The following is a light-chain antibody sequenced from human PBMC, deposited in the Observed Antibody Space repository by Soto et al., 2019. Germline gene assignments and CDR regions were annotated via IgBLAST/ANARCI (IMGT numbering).Light chain of an antibody. CDR1: QGVSSSY. J-gene: IGKJ3*01. Sequence: PGERVTLSCRASQGVSSSYLTWYQQKPGQAPRLLIYGASTRATSIPARFSGSGSGTDFTLTISSLQPEDFAVYYCQQDYTRFTFGPGTKVDIK. CDR3: QQDYTRFT. V-gene: IGKV3D-7*01. CDR2: GAS.